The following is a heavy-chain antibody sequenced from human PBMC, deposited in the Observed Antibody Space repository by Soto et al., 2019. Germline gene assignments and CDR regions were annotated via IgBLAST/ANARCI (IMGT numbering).Heavy chain of an antibody. CDR2: IIPIFGTA. V-gene: IGHV1-69*13. J-gene: IGHJ5*02. Sequence: SVKVSCKASGGTFSSYAISWVRQAPGQGLEWMGGIIPIFGTANYAQKFQGRVTITADESTSTAYMELSSLRSEDTAVYYCAREPYMVRETILSGWFDPWGQGTLVTSPQ. CDR3: AREPYMVRETILSGWFDP. CDR1: GGTFSSYA. D-gene: IGHD3-10*01.